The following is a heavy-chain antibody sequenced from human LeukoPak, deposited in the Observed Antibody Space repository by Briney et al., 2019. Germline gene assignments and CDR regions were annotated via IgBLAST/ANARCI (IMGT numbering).Heavy chain of an antibody. V-gene: IGHV3-15*01. Sequence: GGSLRLSCAASGFTFSNAWMSWVRQAPGKGLEWVGRIKSKTDGGTTDYAAPVKGRFTISRDDSKNTLYLQMNSLKTEDTAVYYCTTALVKWELLHSPIGYWGQGTLVTVSS. CDR2: IKSKTDGGTT. CDR3: TTALVKWELLHSPIGY. J-gene: IGHJ4*02. CDR1: GFTFSNAW. D-gene: IGHD1-26*01.